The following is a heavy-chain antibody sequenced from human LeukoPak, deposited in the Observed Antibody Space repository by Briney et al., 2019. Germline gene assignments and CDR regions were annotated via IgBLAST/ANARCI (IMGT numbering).Heavy chain of an antibody. CDR1: GFTFSSYG. Sequence: PGGSLRLSCAASGFTFSSYGMHWVRQAPGKGLEWVAVIWYDGSNKYYADSVKGRFTISRDNSKNTLYLQMNSLRAEDTAVYYCARDSDYSNYLDYWGQGTLVTVSS. CDR2: IWYDGSNK. V-gene: IGHV3-33*01. J-gene: IGHJ4*02. CDR3: ARDSDYSNYLDY. D-gene: IGHD4-11*01.